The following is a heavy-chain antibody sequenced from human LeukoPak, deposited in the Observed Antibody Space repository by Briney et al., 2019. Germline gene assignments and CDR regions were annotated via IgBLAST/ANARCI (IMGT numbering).Heavy chain of an antibody. CDR1: GFTFSTYA. D-gene: IGHD6-25*01. Sequence: GRSLRLSCAASGFTFSTYAMHWVRQAPGKGLEWVAFIWPDGSKKYYADSVKGRFAISRENSKNRVYLQMNDLRPEDTALYFCAKISSSAESNFDYWGQGTLLTVSS. CDR3: AKISSSAESNFDY. J-gene: IGHJ4*02. V-gene: IGHV3-33*06. CDR2: IWPDGSKK.